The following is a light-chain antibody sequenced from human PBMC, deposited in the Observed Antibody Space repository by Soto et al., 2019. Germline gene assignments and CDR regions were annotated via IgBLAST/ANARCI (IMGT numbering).Light chain of an antibody. Sequence: EIVLTQSPGTLSLSPGERATLSCRASQSVSSSYLAWYRQRPGQAPRLLIYVASNRSTGIPDRFSGSGSGTDFTLTISRLEPEDFAVYYCQDYGSSRTFGQGTKVEIK. V-gene: IGKV3-20*01. CDR2: VAS. CDR1: QSVSSSY. CDR3: QDYGSSRT. J-gene: IGKJ1*01.